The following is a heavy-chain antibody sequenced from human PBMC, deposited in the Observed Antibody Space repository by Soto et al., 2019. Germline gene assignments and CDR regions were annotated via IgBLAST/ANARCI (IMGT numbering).Heavy chain of an antibody. CDR3: ASLSQSGMVYAAGYYYYGMDV. CDR1: GYTFTSYD. CDR2: MNPNSGNT. V-gene: IGHV1-8*01. D-gene: IGHD2-8*01. J-gene: IGHJ6*02. Sequence: ASVKVSCKASGYTFTSYDINWVRQATGQGLEWMGWMNPNSGNTGYAQKFQGRVTMTRNTSISTAYMELGSLRSEDTAVYYCASLSQSGMVYAAGYYYYGMDVWGQGTTVTVSS.